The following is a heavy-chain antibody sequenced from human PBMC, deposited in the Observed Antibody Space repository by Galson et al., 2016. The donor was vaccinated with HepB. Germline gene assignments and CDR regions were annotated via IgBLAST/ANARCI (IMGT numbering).Heavy chain of an antibody. CDR3: AKDGGEWVWFGELQYYFDY. D-gene: IGHD3-10*01. CDR2: ISYDGSNK. Sequence: SLRLSCAASGFTFSSYGMHWVRQAPGKGLEWVAVISYDGSNKYYADSVKGRFTISRDNSKNTLYLQMNSLRAEDTAEYYCAKDGGEWVWFGELQYYFDYWGQGTLVTVSS. J-gene: IGHJ4*02. V-gene: IGHV3-30*18. CDR1: GFTFSSYG.